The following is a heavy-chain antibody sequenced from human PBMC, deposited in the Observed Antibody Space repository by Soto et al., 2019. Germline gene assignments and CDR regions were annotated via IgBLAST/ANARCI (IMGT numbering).Heavy chain of an antibody. CDR3: ASTAEDYYYYYGMDV. Sequence: SVKVSCKASGGTFSSYAISWVRQAPGQGLEWMGGITPIFGTANYAQKFQGRVTITADKSTSTAYMELSSLRSEDTAVYYCASTAEDYYYYYGMDVWGQGTTVTVSS. D-gene: IGHD2-21*02. CDR1: GGTFSSYA. J-gene: IGHJ6*02. V-gene: IGHV1-69*06. CDR2: ITPIFGTA.